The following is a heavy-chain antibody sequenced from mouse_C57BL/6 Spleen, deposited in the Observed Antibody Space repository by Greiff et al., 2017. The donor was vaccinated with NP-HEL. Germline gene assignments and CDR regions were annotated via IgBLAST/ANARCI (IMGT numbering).Heavy chain of an antibody. CDR2: ISSGGSYT. CDR3: ARHHERGAMDY. J-gene: IGHJ4*01. CDR1: GFTFSSYG. V-gene: IGHV5-6*01. Sequence: EVKLVESGGDLVKPGGSLKLSCAASGFTFSSYGMSWVRQTPDTRLEWVATISSGGSYTYYPDSVKGRFTISRDNAKNTLYLQMSSLKSEDTAMYYCARHHERGAMDYWGQGTSVTVSS.